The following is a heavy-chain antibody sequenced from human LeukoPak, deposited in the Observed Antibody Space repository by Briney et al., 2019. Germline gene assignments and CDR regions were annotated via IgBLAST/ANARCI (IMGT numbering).Heavy chain of an antibody. V-gene: IGHV1-18*01. Sequence: ASVTVSFTPSVYTFTNFVISWVRQAPGQGREWMGWVSVFNGNTNYPQKFQGRVSMTTDSSTSSAYMELTSLRSDDTAVYFCARGSITNRNFDSWGQGTLVTVSS. CDR2: VSVFNGNT. CDR3: ARGSITNRNFDS. J-gene: IGHJ4*02. CDR1: VYTFTNFV. D-gene: IGHD1-14*01.